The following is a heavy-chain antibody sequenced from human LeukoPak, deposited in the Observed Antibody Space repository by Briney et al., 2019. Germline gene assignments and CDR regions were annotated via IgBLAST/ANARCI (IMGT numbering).Heavy chain of an antibody. CDR2: IYAGGDT. J-gene: IGHJ4*02. CDR1: GFTISSNY. CDR3: AGSQRLVNFDY. D-gene: IGHD6-19*01. V-gene: IGHV3-66*01. Sequence: GGSLRLSCTASGFTISSNYMNWVRQAPGKGLEWVSVIYAGGDTYYADSVRGRFTISRDTSENTLYLQMNSLRAEDTALYYCAGSQRLVNFDYRGQGTLVTVSS.